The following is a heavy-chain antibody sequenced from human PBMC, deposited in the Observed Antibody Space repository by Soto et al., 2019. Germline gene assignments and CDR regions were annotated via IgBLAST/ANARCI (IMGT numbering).Heavy chain of an antibody. CDR2: IYPGDSDT. V-gene: IGHV5-51*01. CDR3: ARRSDYYDSSGYPLYYFDY. CDR1: GYSFTSYW. J-gene: IGHJ4*02. Sequence: PGESLKISWKGSGYSFTSYWSGWVRQMPGKGLEWMGIIYPGDSDTRYSPSFQGQVTISADKSISTAYLQWSSLKASDTAMYYCARRSDYYDSSGYPLYYFDYWGQGTLVTVSS. D-gene: IGHD3-22*01.